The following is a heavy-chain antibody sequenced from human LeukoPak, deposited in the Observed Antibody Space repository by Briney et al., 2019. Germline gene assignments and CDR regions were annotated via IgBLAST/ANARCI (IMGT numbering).Heavy chain of an antibody. CDR3: ARGGSRSYTSSTLDY. CDR1: SGSLSAYY. D-gene: IGHD6-6*01. V-gene: IGHV4-59*01. CDR2: VYYSGST. J-gene: IGHJ4*02. Sequence: SETLSLTCTDSSGSLSAYYWNWIRQPPGKGLEWIGSVYYSGSTNYNPSLKSRVTISVDTSKNRFSLNLSSVTAADTAVYYCARGGSRSYTSSTLDYWGQGTLVTVSS.